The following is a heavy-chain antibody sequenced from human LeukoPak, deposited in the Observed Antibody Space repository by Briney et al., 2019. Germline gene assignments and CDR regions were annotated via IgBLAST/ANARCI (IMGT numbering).Heavy chain of an antibody. CDR1: GFTFSSYG. D-gene: IGHD2/OR15-2a*01. CDR3: ARVRYYEDV. J-gene: IGHJ6*02. CDR2: ISYDGSNK. Sequence: PGGSLRLSCAASGFTFSSYGMHWVRQAPGKGLEWVAVISYDGSNKYYADSVKGRFTISRDNSKNTLYLQMNSLRAEDTAVYYCARVRYYEDVWGQGTTVTVSS. V-gene: IGHV3-30*03.